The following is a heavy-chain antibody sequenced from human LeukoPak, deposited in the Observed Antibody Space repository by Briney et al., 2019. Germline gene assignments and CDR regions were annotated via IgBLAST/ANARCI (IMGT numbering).Heavy chain of an antibody. V-gene: IGHV3-30*02. CDR2: IRYDGSNK. J-gene: IGHJ4*02. D-gene: IGHD1-14*01. CDR1: GFTFSSYG. CDR3: ASRTFKYRMFDY. Sequence: GGSLRLSCAASGFTFSSYGMHWVRQAPGKGLEWVAFIRYDGSNKYYADSVKGRFTISRDNSKNTLYLQMNSLRAEDTAVYYCASRTFKYRMFDYWGQGTLVTVSS.